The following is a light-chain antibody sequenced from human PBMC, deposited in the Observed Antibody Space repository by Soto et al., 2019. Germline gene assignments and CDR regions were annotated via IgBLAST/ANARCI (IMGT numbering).Light chain of an antibody. J-gene: IGKJ1*01. CDR3: QQYNNWPPAT. Sequence: EIVMTQSPASLSVSPGERATSSSRASQPVPRILAWSQQKPGQAPRLLIYGASTRATGIPARFSGSGSGTEFTLTISSLQSEDSAVYYCQQYNNWPPATFGQGTKVEIK. V-gene: IGKV3-15*01. CDR2: GAS. CDR1: QPVPRI.